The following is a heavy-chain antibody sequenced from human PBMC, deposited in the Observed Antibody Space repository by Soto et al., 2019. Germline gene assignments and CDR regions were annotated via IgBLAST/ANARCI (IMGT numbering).Heavy chain of an antibody. Sequence: EVQLLESGGGLVQPGGSLRLSCAASGFTFSSYAMSWVRQAPGKGLEWVSRISDTGGSTYYADSVKGRFTISRDSSKTTLYRQMKSLRADDTAIYYCAKVGELAVGGFDYWGQGTLVTVSS. CDR1: GFTFSSYA. D-gene: IGHD2-15*01. J-gene: IGHJ4*02. CDR3: AKVGELAVGGFDY. V-gene: IGHV3-23*01. CDR2: ISDTGGST.